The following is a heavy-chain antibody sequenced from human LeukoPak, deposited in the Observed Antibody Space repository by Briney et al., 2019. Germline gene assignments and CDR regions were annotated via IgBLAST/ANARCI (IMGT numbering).Heavy chain of an antibody. CDR1: GFTFSSYE. D-gene: IGHD3-22*01. CDR2: ISSSGSTI. V-gene: IGHV3-48*03. CDR3: ARVYNYYDSSGYYY. Sequence: GSLRLSCAASGFTFSSYEMNWVRQAPGKGLEWVSSISSSGSTIYYADSVKGRFTISRDNAKNSLYLQMNSLRAEDTAVYYCARVYNYYDSSGYYYWGQGTLVTVSS. J-gene: IGHJ4*02.